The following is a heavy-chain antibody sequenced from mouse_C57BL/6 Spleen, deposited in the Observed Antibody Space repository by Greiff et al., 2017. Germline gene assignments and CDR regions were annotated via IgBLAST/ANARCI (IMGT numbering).Heavy chain of an antibody. V-gene: IGHV3-6*01. CDR3: AREGGYGNQGRRFDV. CDR2: ISYDGSN. CDR1: GYSITSGYY. D-gene: IGHD2-1*01. J-gene: IGHJ1*03. Sequence: EVKVEESGPGLVKPSQSLSLTCSVTGYSITSGYYWNWIRQFPGNKLEWMGYISYDGSNNYNPSLKNRISITRDTSKNQFFLKLNSVTTEDTATYYCAREGGYGNQGRRFDVWGTGTTVTVSS.